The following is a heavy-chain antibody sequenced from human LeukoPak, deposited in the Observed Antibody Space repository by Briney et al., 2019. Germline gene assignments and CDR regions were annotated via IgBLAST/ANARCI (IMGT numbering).Heavy chain of an antibody. CDR2: LKQDGSEK. V-gene: IGHV3-7*01. CDR3: AREFRSGYNSRWFDY. D-gene: IGHD6-19*01. Sequence: GGSLRLSCAASGIILSSYWMSWVRQAPGKGLEWVANLKQDGSEKWYVDSVKGRFTISRDNAKNSLYLQMNSLRVEDTAVYYCAREFRSGYNSRWFDYWGQGTLVTVSS. CDR1: GIILSSYW. J-gene: IGHJ5*01.